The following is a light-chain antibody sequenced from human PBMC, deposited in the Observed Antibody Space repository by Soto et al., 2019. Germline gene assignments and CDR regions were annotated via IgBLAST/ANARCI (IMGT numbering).Light chain of an antibody. J-gene: IGKJ3*01. V-gene: IGKV1-9*01. CDR1: QGIANF. Sequence: IQLTQSPSSLSASVGDRVTISCRASQGIANFLAWYQQKPGKAPKLLIYAASTLQSGVTSRFSGSGPGTDFTLAISSLQPEAFANYYCQQLNSFPIPFGPGTKVDIK. CDR3: QQLNSFPIP. CDR2: AAS.